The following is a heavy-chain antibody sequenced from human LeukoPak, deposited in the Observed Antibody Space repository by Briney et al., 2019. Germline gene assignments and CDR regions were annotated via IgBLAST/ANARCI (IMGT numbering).Heavy chain of an antibody. CDR2: FDPEDGET. Sequence: ASVTVSCKVSGYTLTELSMHWVRQAPGKGLEWMGGFDPEDGETIYAQRFQGRVTMTEDTSTDTAYMELSSLRSEDTAVYYCATTPFARSYSSSLSNAEYFQHWGQGTLVTVSS. V-gene: IGHV1-24*01. D-gene: IGHD6-13*01. CDR3: ATTPFARSYSSSLSNAEYFQH. CDR1: GYTLTELS. J-gene: IGHJ1*01.